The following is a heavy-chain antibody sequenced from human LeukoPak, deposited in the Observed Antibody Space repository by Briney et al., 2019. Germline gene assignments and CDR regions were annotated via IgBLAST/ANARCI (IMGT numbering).Heavy chain of an antibody. D-gene: IGHD5-12*01. J-gene: IGHJ4*02. CDR1: GFTFSSYG. V-gene: IGHV3-23*01. CDR2: ISGSGGTT. Sequence: GGSLRLSCAASGFTFSSYGMSWVRQAPGKGLEWVSAISGSGGTTYYADSVKGRFTISRDNSKNTLYLQMNSLRAEDTAVYYCAKDLSGGYDYFDYWGQGTLVTVSS. CDR3: AKDLSGGYDYFDY.